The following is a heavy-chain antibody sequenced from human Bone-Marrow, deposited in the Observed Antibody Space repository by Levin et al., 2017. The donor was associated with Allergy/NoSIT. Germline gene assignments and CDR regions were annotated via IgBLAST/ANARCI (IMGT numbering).Heavy chain of an antibody. Sequence: GGSLRLSCAASGFTVSSNYMSWVRQAPGKGLEWVSVIYSGGSTYYADSVKGRFTISRDNSKNTLYLQMNSLRAEDTAVYYCARERGAEAGERYFDLWGRGTLVTVSS. V-gene: IGHV3-53*01. CDR2: IYSGGST. CDR3: ARERGAEAGERYFDL. D-gene: IGHD7-27*01. J-gene: IGHJ2*01. CDR1: GFTVSSNY.